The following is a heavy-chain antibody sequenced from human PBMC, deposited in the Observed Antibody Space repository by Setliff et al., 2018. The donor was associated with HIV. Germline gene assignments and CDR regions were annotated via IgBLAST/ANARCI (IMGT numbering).Heavy chain of an antibody. CDR3: ATDPQKGGYYYYMDV. Sequence: ASVKVSCKASGFPFSSYGISWVRQAPGQGLEWMGWISAYNGKTEYARNFQGRVTMTTDISTSTAWTSTSTAYMELGSLRSDDTAVYYCATDPQKGGYYYYMDVWGKGTTVTVSS. CDR2: ISAYNGKT. CDR1: GFPFSSYG. V-gene: IGHV1-18*01. D-gene: IGHD2-15*01. J-gene: IGHJ6*03.